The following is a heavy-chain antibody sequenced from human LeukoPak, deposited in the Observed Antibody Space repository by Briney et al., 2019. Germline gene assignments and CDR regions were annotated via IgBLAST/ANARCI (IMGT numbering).Heavy chain of an antibody. CDR2: IKQDGSEK. D-gene: IGHD3-22*01. Sequence: PGGSLRLSCAASGFTFSSYWMSWVRQAPGKGLEWVANIKQDGSEKYYVDSVKGRFTISRDNAKNSLYLQMNSLSAEDTAVYYCARDFSSGLNYYFDYWGQGTLVTVSS. J-gene: IGHJ4*02. CDR3: ARDFSSGLNYYFDY. CDR1: GFTFSSYW. V-gene: IGHV3-7*01.